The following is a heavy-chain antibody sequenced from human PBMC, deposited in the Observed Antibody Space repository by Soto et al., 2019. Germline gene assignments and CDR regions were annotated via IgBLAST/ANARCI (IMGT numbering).Heavy chain of an antibody. CDR2: INQDGSEK. CDR3: ASSGYSYGLGY. J-gene: IGHJ4*02. Sequence: PGGSLRLSCAASGFTFSSYWMSWVRQAPGKGLEWVASINQDGSEKRYVDSVKGRITISRDNAKNSLYVQMNSLRAEDTAVYYCASSGYSYGLGYWGQGTVVTVSS. CDR1: GFTFSSYW. D-gene: IGHD5-18*01. V-gene: IGHV3-7*01.